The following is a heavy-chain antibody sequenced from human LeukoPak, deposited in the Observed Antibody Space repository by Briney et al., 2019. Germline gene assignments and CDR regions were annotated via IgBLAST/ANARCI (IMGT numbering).Heavy chain of an antibody. J-gene: IGHJ4*02. CDR2: IPYDGSNK. Sequence: PGRSLSLSCAASGFSFSSYGMHWVRPAPGNGMEWVGVIPYDGSNKYYADSVKGRFTISRDNSKNTLYLQMNSLRAEDTAVYYCAKDGDDIVVVVATTWGQGTLVTVPS. CDR3: AKDGDDIVVVVATT. CDR1: GFSFSSYG. V-gene: IGHV3-30*18. D-gene: IGHD2-15*01.